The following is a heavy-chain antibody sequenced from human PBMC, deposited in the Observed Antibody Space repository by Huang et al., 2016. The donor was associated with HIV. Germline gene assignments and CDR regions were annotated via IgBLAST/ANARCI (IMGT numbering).Heavy chain of an antibody. Sequence: QITLKESGPTLVKPTQTLTLTCTFSGFSLTSSGVAVGWIRQPPGKALEWLALIYWDNEERFSPSLKTSLTITKDTPKNEVVLTMTNMDPVDTATYYCVHRLRYGKWYVDYWGQGVLVTVSS. V-gene: IGHV2-5*02. D-gene: IGHD6-13*01. J-gene: IGHJ4*02. CDR3: VHRLRYGKWYVDY. CDR1: GFSLTSSGVA. CDR2: IYWDNEE.